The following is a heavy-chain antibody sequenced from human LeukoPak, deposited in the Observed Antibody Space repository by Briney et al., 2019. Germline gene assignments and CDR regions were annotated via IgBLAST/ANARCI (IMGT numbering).Heavy chain of an antibody. Sequence: SVKVSCKASGGTFSSYAISWVRQAPGQELEWMGGIIPIFGTANYAQKFQGRVTITADESTSTAYMELSSLRSEDTAVYYCARDLLTTKAFDIWGQGTMVTVSS. CDR3: ARDLLTTKAFDI. CDR1: GGTFSSYA. V-gene: IGHV1-69*13. CDR2: IIPIFGTA. J-gene: IGHJ3*02. D-gene: IGHD4-17*01.